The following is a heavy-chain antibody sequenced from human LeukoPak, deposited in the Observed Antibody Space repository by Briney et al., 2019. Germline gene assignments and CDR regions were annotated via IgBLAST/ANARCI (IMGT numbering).Heavy chain of an antibody. J-gene: IGHJ4*02. CDR1: GDSVSSNSAA. CDR2: TYYRSKWYN. D-gene: IGHD5-12*01. Sequence: SQTLSLTCAISGDSVSSNSAAWNWIRQSPSRGLEWLGMTYYRSKWYNDYAVSVESRITINPDTSKNQFSLQLNSVTHEDTAVYYCAREPGGAGYSGYVPFDYGGQGTLVTVSS. CDR3: AREPGGAGYSGYVPFDY. V-gene: IGHV6-1*01.